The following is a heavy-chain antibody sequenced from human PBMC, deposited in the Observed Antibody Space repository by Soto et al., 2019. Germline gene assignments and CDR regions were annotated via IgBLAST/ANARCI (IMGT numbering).Heavy chain of an antibody. J-gene: IGHJ6*02. CDR3: AKAIPHVLYYYGSGSYQNYYGMDV. Sequence: GGSLRLSCAASGFTFSSYAMSWVRQAPGKGLEWVSAISGSGGSTYYADSVKGRFTISRDNSKNTLYLQMNSLRAEDTAVYYCAKAIPHVLYYYGSGSYQNYYGMDVWGQGTTVTVSS. V-gene: IGHV3-23*01. CDR2: ISGSGGST. CDR1: GFTFSSYA. D-gene: IGHD3-10*01.